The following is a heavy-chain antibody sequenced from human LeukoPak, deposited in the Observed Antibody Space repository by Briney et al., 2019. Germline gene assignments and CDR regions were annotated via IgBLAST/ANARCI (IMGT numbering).Heavy chain of an antibody. CDR2: IIPMSGIP. CDR3: AQPFSGGSGSFYGLDV. J-gene: IGHJ6*02. Sequence: GASVTVSCTASGGTFSNYAISWLRQAPGQGLEWMGRIIPMSGIPSYAQKFQGRVTITADRSTSTAYVELSSLRSDDTAVYYCAQPFSGGSGSFYGLDVWGQGTTVTVSS. D-gene: IGHD3-10*01. CDR1: GGTFSNYA. V-gene: IGHV1-69*04.